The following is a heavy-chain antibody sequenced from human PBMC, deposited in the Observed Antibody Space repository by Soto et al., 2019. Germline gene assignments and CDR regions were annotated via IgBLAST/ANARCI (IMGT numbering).Heavy chain of an antibody. D-gene: IGHD3-10*01. Sequence: QVQLQESGPGLVKPAETLSLTCTVSGDSISSYYWSWIRQPPGKGLEWIGNIYYSSSTSYNPSLRSRVTISIDTYKRQFSLKLRSATAADTAVYYCARHGCSGDYYASADDAFDIWGQGTMVTVSS. J-gene: IGHJ3*02. CDR2: IYYSSST. CDR1: GDSISSYY. CDR3: ARHGCSGDYYASADDAFDI. V-gene: IGHV4-59*08.